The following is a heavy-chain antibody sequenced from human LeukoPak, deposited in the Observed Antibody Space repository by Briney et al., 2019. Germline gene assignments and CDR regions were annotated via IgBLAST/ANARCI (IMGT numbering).Heavy chain of an antibody. Sequence: GGSLRVSCAASGFTFSSYSMNWVRQAPGKGLEWVSFVSSSSTYIDYADSVKGRFTISRDNAKNSLYLQMNSLRADDTAVYYCARDRCSSTSCYAFDPWGQGTLVTVSS. D-gene: IGHD2-2*01. CDR3: ARDRCSSTSCYAFDP. J-gene: IGHJ5*02. V-gene: IGHV3-21*01. CDR1: GFTFSSYS. CDR2: VSSSSTYI.